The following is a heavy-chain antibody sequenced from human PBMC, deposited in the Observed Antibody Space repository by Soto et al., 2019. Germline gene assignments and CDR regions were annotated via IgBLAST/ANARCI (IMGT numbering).Heavy chain of an antibody. CDR3: ARLGYSGSWYGIGSY. J-gene: IGHJ4*02. CDR1: GGSISSGDYY. Sequence: PSETLSLTCTVSGGSISSGDYYWSWTRQPPGKGLEWIGYIYYSGSTYYNPSLKSRVTISVDTSKNQFSLKLSSVTAADTAVYYCARLGYSGSWYGIGSYWGQGTLVTVSS. D-gene: IGHD6-19*01. V-gene: IGHV4-30-4*01. CDR2: IYYSGST.